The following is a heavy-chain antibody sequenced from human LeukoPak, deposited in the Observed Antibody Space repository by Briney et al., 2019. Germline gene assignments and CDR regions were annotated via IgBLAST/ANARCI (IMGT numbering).Heavy chain of an antibody. CDR3: ARQYSSGSDNWFDP. CDR1: GGSISSSSYY. D-gene: IGHD6-19*01. J-gene: IGHJ5*02. Sequence: SETLSLTCTVSGGSISSSSYYWGWIRQPPGKGLEWIGSIYYSGSTYYNPSLKSRVTISVDTSKNQFSLKLSSVTAADTAVYYCARQYSSGSDNWFDPWGQGTLVTVSS. CDR2: IYYSGST. V-gene: IGHV4-39*01.